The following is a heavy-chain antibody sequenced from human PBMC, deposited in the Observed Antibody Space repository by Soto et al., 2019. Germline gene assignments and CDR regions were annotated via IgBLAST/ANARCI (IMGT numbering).Heavy chain of an antibody. CDR1: GFTFSSYA. D-gene: IGHD3-3*01. Sequence: EVQLLESGGGLVQPGGSLRLSCAASGFTFSSYAMSWVRQAPGKGLEWVSAISGSGGSTYYADSVKGRFTISRDNSKNTLYLQTNSLRAEDTAVYYCAKIPGFYDFWSGDNYFDYWGQGTLVTVSS. CDR3: AKIPGFYDFWSGDNYFDY. V-gene: IGHV3-23*01. J-gene: IGHJ4*02. CDR2: ISGSGGST.